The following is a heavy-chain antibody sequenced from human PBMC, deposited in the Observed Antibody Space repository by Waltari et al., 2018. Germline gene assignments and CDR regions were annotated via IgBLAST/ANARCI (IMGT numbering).Heavy chain of an antibody. CDR1: GGSIHNYY. CDR3: ARVSSFRFSGGMDV. V-gene: IGHV4-59*01. D-gene: IGHD3-3*01. Sequence: QVQLQESGPGLVKPSETLSLTCTVSGGSIHNYYWSWIRPPPGKGLEWIGHIYYSGSTNYNPSLRSRVTVSIDTSKNQFSLKLSAVTAADTSVYYCARVSSFRFSGGMDVWGQGTTVTVSS. J-gene: IGHJ6*02. CDR2: IYYSGST.